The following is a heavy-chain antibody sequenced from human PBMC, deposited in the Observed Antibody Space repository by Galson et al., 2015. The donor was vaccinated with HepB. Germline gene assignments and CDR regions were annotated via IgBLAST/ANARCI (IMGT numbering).Heavy chain of an antibody. V-gene: IGHV1-46*01. CDR3: ARDLGPPRFQVLYGAGGFDY. CDR1: GYTFTSNY. CDR2: INPSGGST. J-gene: IGHJ4*02. D-gene: IGHD2-2*02. Sequence: SVKVSCKASGYTFTSNYMHWVRQAPGQGLEWMGIINPSGGSTSYAQKFQGRVTMTRDTSTSTVYMELSSLRSEDTAVYYCARDLGPPRFQVLYGAGGFDYWGQGTLVTVSS.